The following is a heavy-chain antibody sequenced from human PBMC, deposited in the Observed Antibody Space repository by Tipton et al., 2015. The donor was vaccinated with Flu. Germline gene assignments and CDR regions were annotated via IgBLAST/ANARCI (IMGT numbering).Heavy chain of an antibody. J-gene: IGHJ5*02. CDR1: GYSIRSSNYY. CDR3: ARRDYSNYVSEPKNWFDP. CDR2: IFHSGNT. Sequence: TLSLTCAVSGYSIRSSNYYWGWIRQPPGQGLEWIGNIFHSGNTYHNPSLKSRVTISVGTSKNQFSLKLSSVTAADTAVYYCARRDYSNYVSEPKNWFDPWGQGALVTVSS. V-gene: IGHV4-38-2*01. D-gene: IGHD4-11*01.